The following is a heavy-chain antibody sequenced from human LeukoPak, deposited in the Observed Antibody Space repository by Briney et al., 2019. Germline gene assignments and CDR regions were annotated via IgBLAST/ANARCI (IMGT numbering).Heavy chain of an antibody. CDR3: ARDQATSGGGLDS. J-gene: IGHJ4*02. Sequence: AGGSLRLSCAASGFTVSGTHMSWVRQAPGKGLEWVSAIYTGGTTYYSDSVEGQFTISRDKSKNTLYLQMDSLRVEDTAVYYCARDQATSGGGLDSWGQGTLVTVSS. V-gene: IGHV3-53*01. D-gene: IGHD3-16*01. CDR2: IYTGGTT. CDR1: GFTVSGTH.